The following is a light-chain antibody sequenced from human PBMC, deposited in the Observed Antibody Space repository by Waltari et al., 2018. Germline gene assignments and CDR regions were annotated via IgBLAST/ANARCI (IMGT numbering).Light chain of an antibody. J-gene: IGKJ4*01. CDR3: QQYYIFPFT. Sequence: DIQMTQSPSSLSASVGDRVNITCRANQGISSSVAWYQQKAGEAPNLLLYTASRLDSGVPSRFSGSGSETDYTLTISNLQPEDFATYYCQQYYIFPFTFGGGTKVDI. CDR1: QGISSS. V-gene: IGKV1-NL1*01. CDR2: TAS.